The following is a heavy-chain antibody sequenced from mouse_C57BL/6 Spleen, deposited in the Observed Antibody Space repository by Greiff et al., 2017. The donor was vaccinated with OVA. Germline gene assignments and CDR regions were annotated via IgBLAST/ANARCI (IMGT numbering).Heavy chain of an antibody. J-gene: IGHJ2*01. V-gene: IGHV1-82*01. CDR3: VRIDSNSIFFDY. Sequence: VHLVESGPELVKPGASVKISCKASGYAFSSSWMNWVKQRPGKGLEWIGRIYPGDGDTNYNGKFKGKATLTADKSSSTAYMQLSSLTSEDSAVYFCVRIDSNSIFFDYWGQGTTLTVSS. D-gene: IGHD2-5*01. CDR1: GYAFSSSW. CDR2: IYPGDGDT.